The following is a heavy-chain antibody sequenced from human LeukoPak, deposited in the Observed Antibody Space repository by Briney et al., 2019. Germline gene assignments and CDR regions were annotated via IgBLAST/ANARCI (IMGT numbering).Heavy chain of an antibody. D-gene: IGHD3-10*01. CDR2: INPNSGNT. Sequence: GASVKVSCNASGYTFTSYDINWVRQATGQGLEWMGWINPNSGNTGYAQKFQGRVTITRNTSISTAYMELSSLRSEDTAVYYCARGLKYVGRGFDPSGQGTLVTVSS. J-gene: IGHJ5*02. CDR1: GYTFTSYD. CDR3: ARGLKYVGRGFDP. V-gene: IGHV1-8*03.